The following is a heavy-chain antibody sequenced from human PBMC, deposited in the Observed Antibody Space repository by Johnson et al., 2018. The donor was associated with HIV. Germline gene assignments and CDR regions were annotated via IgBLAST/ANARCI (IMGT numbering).Heavy chain of an antibody. CDR1: GFSFSSYG. J-gene: IGHJ3*02. V-gene: IGHV3-30*02. CDR3: ARGSYDFWSGYYTGHDAFDI. Sequence: QVHLVESGGGVVQPGGSLRLSCATSGFSFSSYGMYWVRQAPGKGLEWVSFIRYDGSNKYYADSVKGRFTISRDNSKNTLYLQMNSLRAEDTAVYYCARGSYDFWSGYYTGHDAFDIWGQGTMVTVSS. CDR2: IRYDGSNK. D-gene: IGHD3-3*01.